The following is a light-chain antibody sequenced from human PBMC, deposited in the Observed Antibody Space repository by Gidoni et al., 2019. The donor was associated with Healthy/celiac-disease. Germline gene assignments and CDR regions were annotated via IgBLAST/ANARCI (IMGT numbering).Light chain of an antibody. V-gene: IGKV3-20*01. J-gene: IGKJ1*01. CDR1: QSVSSSY. CDR3: QQLRT. CDR2: GAS. Sequence: ELVLPPSPGTLSLSPEERATLSCRASQSVSSSYLAWYQQKPGQAPRRLIYGASSTATGFPDRFSGSGFGTDFTLPISRLEPEDFAVYYCQQLRTFGQGTKVEIK.